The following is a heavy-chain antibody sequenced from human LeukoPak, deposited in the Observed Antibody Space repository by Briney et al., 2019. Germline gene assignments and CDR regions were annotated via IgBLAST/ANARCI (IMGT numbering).Heavy chain of an antibody. D-gene: IGHD2-2*01. CDR2: ISSSSSTI. Sequence: GGSLRLSCAASGFTFSTYSMNWVRQAPGKGLEWISSISSSSSTIYYADSVKGRFTISRDNAKNSLYLQMNSLRAEDTAVYYCARDFLGYCSSTSCWGQGTLVTVSS. J-gene: IGHJ4*02. V-gene: IGHV3-48*01. CDR3: ARDFLGYCSSTSC. CDR1: GFTFSTYS.